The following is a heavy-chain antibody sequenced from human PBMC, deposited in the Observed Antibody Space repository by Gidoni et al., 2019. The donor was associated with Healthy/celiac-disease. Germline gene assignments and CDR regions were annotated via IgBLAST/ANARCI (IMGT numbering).Heavy chain of an antibody. D-gene: IGHD1-26*01. V-gene: IGHV3-48*03. CDR2: ISSSGSTI. CDR1: GFTFRSYE. Sequence: EVQLVESGGGLVQPGGSLRLPCAASGFTFRSYEMNWVRQAPGKGLEWVSYISSSGSTIYYADSVKGRFTISRDNAKNSLYLQMNSLRAEDTAVYYCARVGWYSGSYWGFDYWGQGTLVTVSS. J-gene: IGHJ4*02. CDR3: ARVGWYSGSYWGFDY.